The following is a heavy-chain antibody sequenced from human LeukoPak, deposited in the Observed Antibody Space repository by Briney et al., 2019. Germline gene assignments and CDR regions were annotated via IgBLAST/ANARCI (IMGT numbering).Heavy chain of an antibody. CDR1: GGSLSSYY. Sequence: SETLSLTCTVSGGSLSSYYWSWIRQPPGQGLEWIGYIYYSGSTNYNPSLKSRVTISVDTCKNQFSLKLSSVTAADTAVYYCARQGAYDSSGYYNRFDYWGQGTLVTVSS. J-gene: IGHJ4*02. D-gene: IGHD3-22*01. V-gene: IGHV4-59*08. CDR2: IYYSGST. CDR3: ARQGAYDSSGYYNRFDY.